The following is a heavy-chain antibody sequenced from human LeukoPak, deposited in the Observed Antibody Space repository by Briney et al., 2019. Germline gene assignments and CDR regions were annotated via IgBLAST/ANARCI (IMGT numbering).Heavy chain of an antibody. D-gene: IGHD3-22*01. V-gene: IGHV2-5*02. J-gene: IGHJ4*02. CDR3: AHRGIDSSGYYCFDY. CDR2: IYWDDDK. CDR1: GFSLSTSGVG. Sequence: SGPTLLKPTQTLTLTCTFSGFSLSTSGVGVGWIRQPPGKALEWLALIYWDDDKRYSPSLNSRLTITKDTSKNQVVLTMTNMDPVDTATYYCAHRGIDSSGYYCFDYWGQGTLVTVSS.